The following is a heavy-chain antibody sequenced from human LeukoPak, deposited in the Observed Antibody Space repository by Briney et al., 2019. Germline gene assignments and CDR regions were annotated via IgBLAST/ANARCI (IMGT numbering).Heavy chain of an antibody. J-gene: IGHJ4*02. CDR2: IIPIFGTA. V-gene: IGHV1-69*13. D-gene: IGHD3-16*01. CDR1: GGTFNNYA. Sequence: ASVKVSCKASGGTFNNYAISWVRQAPGQGLEWMGGIIPIFGTANYAQKFQGRVTITADESTSTAYMELSSLRSEDTAVYYCARNWGAGHPINFDYWGQGTLVTVSS. CDR3: ARNWGAGHPINFDY.